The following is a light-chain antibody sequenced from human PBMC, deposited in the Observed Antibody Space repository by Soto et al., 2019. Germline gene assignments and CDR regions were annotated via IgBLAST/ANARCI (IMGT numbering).Light chain of an antibody. CDR1: QSVLYSSNNKNY. V-gene: IGKV4-1*01. J-gene: IGKJ2*01. CDR2: WAA. CDR3: QQYYSTLYT. Sequence: DIVMTQSPDSLAVSLGERATINCKSSQSVLYSSNNKNYLAWYQQKPGQPPKLLIYWAATRASGVPDRFSGSGSGTDFTLTISSLQAEDVAVYYCQQYYSTLYTFGQGTNLEIK.